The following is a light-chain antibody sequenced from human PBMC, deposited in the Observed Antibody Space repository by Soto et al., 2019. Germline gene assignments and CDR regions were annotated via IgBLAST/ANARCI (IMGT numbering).Light chain of an antibody. J-gene: IGKJ2*01. V-gene: IGKV3-15*01. Sequence: EIVMTQSPANLSVSPGGRATLSCRASQTVHSNLAWYQHKSGKAPRLLIYAATTRATGIPARISGSGSGTEFTLTIPSLQSEDSAVYSCHQYNDWPVYTFGPGTKLEIK. CDR1: QTVHSN. CDR3: HQYNDWPVYT. CDR2: AAT.